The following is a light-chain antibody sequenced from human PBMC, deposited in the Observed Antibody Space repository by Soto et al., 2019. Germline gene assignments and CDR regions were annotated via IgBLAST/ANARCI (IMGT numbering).Light chain of an antibody. J-gene: IGKJ1*01. Sequence: EIVLTQSPGTLSLSPGEGATLSCRASQSVSSSYLALYQQKPGQAPRLLIYGASSRATGIPDRFSGSGSGTDFTLTISRLEPEDFAVYYCQQYGSSPPKTFGQGTKVDIK. V-gene: IGKV3-20*01. CDR1: QSVSSSY. CDR2: GAS. CDR3: QQYGSSPPKT.